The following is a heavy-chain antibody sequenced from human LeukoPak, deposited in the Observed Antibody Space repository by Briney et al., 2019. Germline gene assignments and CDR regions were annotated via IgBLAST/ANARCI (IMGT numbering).Heavy chain of an antibody. CDR2: IYYSGST. V-gene: IGHV4-59*01. Sequence: SETLSLTCTGSGVSISTYYWSWIRQPPGKGLEWIGYIYYSGSTNYNPSLKSRVTTSVDTSKNQFSLKLSSVTAADTAVYYCARDTGTVVDYWGQGTLVTVSS. CDR3: ARDTGTVVDY. CDR1: GVSISTYY. D-gene: IGHD4-23*01. J-gene: IGHJ4*02.